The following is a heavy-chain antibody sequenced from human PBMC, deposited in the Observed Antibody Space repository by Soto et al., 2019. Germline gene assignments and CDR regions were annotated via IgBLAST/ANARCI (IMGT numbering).Heavy chain of an antibody. Sequence: EVQLVQSGAEVKKPGESLKISCKASGYSFINYWIGWVRQMPGKGLEWMGIIFPDDSDARYSPSFQGQVTISVDKSITTAYLQWSSLKASDTAMYCCASRWTTNAFDIWGQGTMVTVSS. D-gene: IGHD4-17*01. V-gene: IGHV5-51*01. CDR2: IFPDDSDA. CDR1: GYSFINYW. CDR3: ASRWTTNAFDI. J-gene: IGHJ3*02.